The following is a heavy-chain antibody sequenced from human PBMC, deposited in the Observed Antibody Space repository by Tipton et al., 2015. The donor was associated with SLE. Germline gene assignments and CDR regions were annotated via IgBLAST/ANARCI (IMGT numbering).Heavy chain of an antibody. V-gene: IGHV3-23*01. CDR1: GFTFRSYG. Sequence: SLRLSCAASGFTFRSYGMSWVRQAPGKGLEWVSGISGSGHTTYYADSVKGRFTISRDNSKNTLYLQMNSLRAEDTAVYYCARVIAAAGVDAFDIWGQGTMVTVSS. D-gene: IGHD6-13*01. CDR3: ARVIAAAGVDAFDI. CDR2: ISGSGHTT. J-gene: IGHJ3*02.